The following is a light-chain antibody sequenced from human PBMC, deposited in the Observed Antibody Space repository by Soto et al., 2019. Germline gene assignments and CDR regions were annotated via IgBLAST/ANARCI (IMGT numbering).Light chain of an antibody. Sequence: QSVLTQPPSVSGSPGQSVTISCTGTSSDVGAYNFVSWYQQYPGKAPKLIIFDVSARPSGVPDRFSGSKSGNTASLTIAGLQADEAADYYRCSYAGTYSPVLGGGTKLTVL. J-gene: IGLJ2*01. CDR2: DVS. V-gene: IGLV2-11*01. CDR1: SSDVGAYNF. CDR3: CSYAGTYSPV.